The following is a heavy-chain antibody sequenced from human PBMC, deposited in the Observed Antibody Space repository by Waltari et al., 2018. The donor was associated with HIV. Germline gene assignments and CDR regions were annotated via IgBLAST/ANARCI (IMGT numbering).Heavy chain of an antibody. J-gene: IGHJ3*02. Sequence: QVQLVQSGDEVKKPGASVKVSCKASGYTFTGYYMTWVRQAPGQGIEWMGWISPNSGGTNYAQKFQGRVTMTRDTSISTAYMDLSRLRSDDTAVYYCMRDRLEGAFDIWGQGTMVTVSS. CDR1: GYTFTGYY. D-gene: IGHD3-3*01. CDR3: MRDRLEGAFDI. CDR2: ISPNSGGT. V-gene: IGHV1-2*02.